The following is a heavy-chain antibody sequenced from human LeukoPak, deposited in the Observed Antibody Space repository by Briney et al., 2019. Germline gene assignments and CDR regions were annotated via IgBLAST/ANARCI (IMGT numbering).Heavy chain of an antibody. J-gene: IGHJ4*02. CDR3: AKAPALYSSSWYYFDY. D-gene: IGHD6-13*01. CDR2: ISWNSGSI. V-gene: IGHV3-9*01. CDR1: GFTFDDYA. Sequence: PGGSLRPSCSASGFTFDDYAMHWVRQAPRKCLELVSGISWNSGSIGYADSVKGRFTISRDNAKNSLCLQMNSLRAEDTALYYCAKAPALYSSSWYYFDYWGQGTLVTVSS.